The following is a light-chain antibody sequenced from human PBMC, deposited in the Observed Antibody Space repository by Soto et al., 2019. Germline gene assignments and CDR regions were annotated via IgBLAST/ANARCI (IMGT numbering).Light chain of an antibody. CDR1: NIGTKS. CDR3: QVWDSSSDHVV. CDR2: DDR. Sequence: SYELPQPPSVSVAPGQTARITCGGNNIGTKSVYWYQQKPGQAPVLVVYDDRDRPSGIPERLSGSNSGNTATLTISRVEAGDEADYYCQVWDSSSDHVVFGGGTKLSVL. J-gene: IGLJ2*01. V-gene: IGLV3-21*02.